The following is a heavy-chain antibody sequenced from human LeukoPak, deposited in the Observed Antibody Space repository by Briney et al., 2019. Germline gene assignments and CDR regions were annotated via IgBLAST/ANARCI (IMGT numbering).Heavy chain of an antibody. V-gene: IGHV3-30*02. D-gene: IGHD3-22*01. J-gene: IGHJ4*02. CDR2: IRYDGSNK. Sequence: GGSLRLSCAASGFTFSSYGMHWVRQAPGKGLEWVAFIRYDGSNKYYADSVKGRFTISRDNSKNPLYLQMNSLRAEDTAVYYCARVYYYDSSGYLNPFDYWGQGTLVTVSS. CDR1: GFTFSSYG. CDR3: ARVYYYDSSGYLNPFDY.